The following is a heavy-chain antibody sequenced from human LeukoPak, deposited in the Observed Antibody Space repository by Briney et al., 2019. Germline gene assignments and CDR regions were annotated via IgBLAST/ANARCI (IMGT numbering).Heavy chain of an antibody. V-gene: IGHV3-48*03. Sequence: GGSLRLSCAASGFTFSSYEMSWIRQAPGKGLEWVSYISSSGSTIYYADSVKGRFTISRDNAKNSLYLQMNSLRAEDTAVYYCARSAPYDSSGYYGYWGQGTLVTVSP. CDR1: GFTFSSYE. CDR3: ARSAPYDSSGYYGY. CDR2: ISSSGSTI. J-gene: IGHJ4*02. D-gene: IGHD3-22*01.